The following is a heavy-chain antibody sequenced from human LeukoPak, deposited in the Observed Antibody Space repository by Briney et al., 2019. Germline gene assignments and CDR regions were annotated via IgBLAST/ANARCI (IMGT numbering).Heavy chain of an antibody. Sequence: SETLSLTCTVSGGSISSGGYYWSWIRQHPGKGLEWIGYIYYSGSTYYNPSLKSRVTISVDTSKNQFSLKLSSVTAADTAVCYCARAPEVLLAGFDYWGQGTLVTVSS. J-gene: IGHJ4*02. CDR2: IYYSGST. CDR1: GGSISSGGYY. D-gene: IGHD2-15*01. CDR3: ARAPEVLLAGFDY. V-gene: IGHV4-31*03.